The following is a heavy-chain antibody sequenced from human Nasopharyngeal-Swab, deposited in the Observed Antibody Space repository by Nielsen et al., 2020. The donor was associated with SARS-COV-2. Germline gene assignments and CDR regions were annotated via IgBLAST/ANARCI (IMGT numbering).Heavy chain of an antibody. CDR3: VTWADAFDI. J-gene: IGHJ3*02. D-gene: IGHD7-27*01. Sequence: ASVKVSCKASGYTFTRYYIHWVRQAPGQGLEWMGIINPGGGSAGYSQNFQGRVTMTRDTSTNTVYMELYSLTSEDTAVYYCVTWADAFDIWGQGTMVTVSS. CDR2: INPGGGSA. V-gene: IGHV1-46*01. CDR1: GYTFTRYY.